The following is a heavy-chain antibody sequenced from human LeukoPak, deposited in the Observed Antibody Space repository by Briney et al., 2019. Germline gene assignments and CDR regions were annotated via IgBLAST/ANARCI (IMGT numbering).Heavy chain of an antibody. V-gene: IGHV6-1*01. CDR1: GDSVSSNSAA. J-gene: IGHJ5*02. CDR2: TYYRSKWYN. Sequence: SQTLSLTCAISGDSVSSNSAAWNWIRQSPSRGLEWLGRTYYRSKWYNDYAVSVKSRITINPDTSKNQLSLQLNSVTPEDTAVYYCARDRQWLVVPTIGGFDPWGQGTLVTVSS. D-gene: IGHD6-19*01. CDR3: ARDRQWLVVPTIGGFDP.